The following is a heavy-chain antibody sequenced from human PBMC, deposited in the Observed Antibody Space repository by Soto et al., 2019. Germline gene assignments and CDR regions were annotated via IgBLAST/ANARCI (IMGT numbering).Heavy chain of an antibody. CDR1: VFTFIGSA. J-gene: IGHJ6*02. Sequence: SGWSLRLSCASSVFTFIGSAMQWVRQASGKGLEWVGRIRSKANSYATAYAASVKGRFTISRDDSKNTAYLQMNSLKTEDTAVYCCTRGSWNDVGYYYGMDVWGQGTTVTVSS. CDR3: TRGSWNDVGYYYGMDV. CDR2: IRSKANSYAT. D-gene: IGHD1-1*01. V-gene: IGHV3-73*01.